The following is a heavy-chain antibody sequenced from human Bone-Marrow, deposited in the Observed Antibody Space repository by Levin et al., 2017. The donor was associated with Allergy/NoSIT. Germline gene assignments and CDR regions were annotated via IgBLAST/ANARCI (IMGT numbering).Heavy chain of an antibody. V-gene: IGHV5-51*01. Sequence: KVSCKASGYTFSRHWIAWVRQTPGKGPEWMGIVYPRDSETRYSPSFQGQVTISADKSINTAYLEWMSLKASDTAIYYCAKSIAAPYYFDFWGPGTLVTVSS. J-gene: IGHJ4*01. CDR2: VYPRDSET. D-gene: IGHD6-25*01. CDR1: GYTFSRHW. CDR3: AKSIAAPYYFDF.